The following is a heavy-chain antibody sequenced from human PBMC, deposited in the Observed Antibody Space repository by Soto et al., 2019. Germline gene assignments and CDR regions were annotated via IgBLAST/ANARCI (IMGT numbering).Heavy chain of an antibody. CDR2: LSGSGGST. D-gene: IGHD2-2*01. CDR1: GFTFSNYA. Sequence: EVQLLESGGGLVQPGGSLRLSCAASGFTFSNYAMSWVRQAPGKGLEWVSTLSGSGGSTYYADSVKGRFTISRDNSKNTLYLQMNSLRGEDTAVYYCAKDTVPVATPWFDPWGQGTLVTVSS. CDR3: AKDTVPVATPWFDP. J-gene: IGHJ5*02. V-gene: IGHV3-23*01.